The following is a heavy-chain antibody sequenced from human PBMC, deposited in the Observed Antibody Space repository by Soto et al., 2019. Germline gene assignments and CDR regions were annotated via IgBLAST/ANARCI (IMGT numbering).Heavy chain of an antibody. Sequence: GGSLRLSCAASGFTFSSYAMSWVRQAPGKGLEWVSAISGSGGSTHYADSVKGRFTISRDNSKNTLYLQMNSLRAEDTAVYYCAKDRQYSHITMIVVVTANDYWGQGTLVTVSS. J-gene: IGHJ4*02. CDR1: GFTFSSYA. D-gene: IGHD3-22*01. CDR2: ISGSGGST. V-gene: IGHV3-23*01. CDR3: AKDRQYSHITMIVVVTANDY.